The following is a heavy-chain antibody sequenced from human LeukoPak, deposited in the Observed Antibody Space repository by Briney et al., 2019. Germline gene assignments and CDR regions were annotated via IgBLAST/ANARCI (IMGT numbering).Heavy chain of an antibody. J-gene: IGHJ6*02. CDR2: MNQDGSAK. CDR3: ATYTHWVAGDV. Sequence: WETLTLTCAASGFTFSDYCMSWIRQAPGKGLEWVANMNQDGSAKGYVDSVKGRFTISRVNARNSLYLQMSSLRPEDTAVYYCATYTHWVAGDVWGQGTTVTVSS. CDR1: GFTFSDYC. V-gene: IGHV3-7*01. D-gene: IGHD3-16*01.